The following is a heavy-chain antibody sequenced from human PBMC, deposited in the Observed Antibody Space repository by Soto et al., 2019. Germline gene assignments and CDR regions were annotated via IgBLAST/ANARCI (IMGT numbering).Heavy chain of an antibody. Sequence: PGVSLRLSFVASGFTLDDYAMHWVRQAPGKGLGWVSGMSWNSDSIAYAYSVRGRFTISRDNAKNSLFLQMNSLRPEDTALYYCVKDMEATGSQGGFDYWGQGALVTVSS. CDR2: MSWNSDSI. CDR3: VKDMEATGSQGGFDY. CDR1: GFTLDDYA. V-gene: IGHV3-9*01. D-gene: IGHD1-1*01. J-gene: IGHJ4*02.